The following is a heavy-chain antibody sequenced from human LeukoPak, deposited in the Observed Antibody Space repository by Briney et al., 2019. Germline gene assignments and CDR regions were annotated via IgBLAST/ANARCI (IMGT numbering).Heavy chain of an antibody. V-gene: IGHV3-21*01. J-gene: IGHJ4*02. CDR3: ARGGLTGYYATAYYFDY. D-gene: IGHD3-9*01. CDR1: GFTFSSYW. Sequence: GGSLRLSCAASGFTFSSYWMHWVRQAPGKGLEWVSSISSSSSYIYYADSVKGRFTISRDNAKNSLYLQMNSLRAEDTAVYYCARGGLTGYYATAYYFDYWGQGTLVTVSS. CDR2: ISSSSSYI.